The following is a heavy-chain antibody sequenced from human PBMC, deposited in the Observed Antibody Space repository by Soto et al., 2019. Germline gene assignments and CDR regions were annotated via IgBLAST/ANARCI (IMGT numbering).Heavy chain of an antibody. CDR1: GDSIARDAYY. V-gene: IGHV4-31*03. Sequence: QVQLQESGPGLLKPSQTLSLTCTVSGDSIARDAYYWTWIRQHPGQGLEWLGYIYYRGNTYYNPSLESRVSISLDTSKNQFSLKLTSVTAADTAVYYCARSGYGSTDFDHWGQGTRVTVYS. CDR3: ARSGYGSTDFDH. D-gene: IGHD6-13*01. CDR2: IYYRGNT. J-gene: IGHJ4*02.